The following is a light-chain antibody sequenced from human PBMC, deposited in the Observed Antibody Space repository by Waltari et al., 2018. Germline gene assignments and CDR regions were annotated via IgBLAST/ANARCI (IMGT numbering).Light chain of an antibody. CDR1: SSDVGGYNF. Sequence: QSALTQPASVSGSPGQSVTISCTGTSSDVGGYNFVSWYQQHPGRAPKLMSYDVTHRPSGVSTRCSGAKSGDTASLTISGLQAADEAEYYCSSYSSTNTVVFGGGTQLTV. J-gene: IGLJ3*02. CDR2: DVT. V-gene: IGLV2-14*03. CDR3: SSYSSTNTVV.